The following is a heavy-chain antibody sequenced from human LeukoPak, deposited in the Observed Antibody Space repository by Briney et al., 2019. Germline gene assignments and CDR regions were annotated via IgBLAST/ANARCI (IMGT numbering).Heavy chain of an antibody. D-gene: IGHD6-13*01. CDR3: ARRAAGTLLIDY. V-gene: IGHV4-59*01. J-gene: IGHJ4*02. Sequence: PSETLSLTCTVSGGSISSYYWSWIRQPPGKGLEWIGYIYYGGSTNYNPSLKSRVTISVDTSKNQFSLKLSSVTAADTAVYYCARRAAGTLLIDYWGQGTLVTVSS. CDR2: IYYGGST. CDR1: GGSISSYY.